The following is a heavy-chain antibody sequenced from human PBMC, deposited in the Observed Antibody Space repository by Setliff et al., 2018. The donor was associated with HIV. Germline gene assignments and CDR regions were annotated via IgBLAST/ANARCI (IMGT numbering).Heavy chain of an antibody. J-gene: IGHJ4*01. Sequence: ETLSLTCAVYGGFFSAYHWSWIRQTPGKGLEWLGEINHNGSTAYNLALESRVSMSIDTSKNQFSLKLTSVTAADTAIYYCARGRDYTGSWFRPFYLDFWGHGNLVTVSS. CDR3: ARGRDYTGSWFRPFYLDF. V-gene: IGHV4-34*01. D-gene: IGHD3-3*01. CDR1: GGFFSAYH. CDR2: INHNGST.